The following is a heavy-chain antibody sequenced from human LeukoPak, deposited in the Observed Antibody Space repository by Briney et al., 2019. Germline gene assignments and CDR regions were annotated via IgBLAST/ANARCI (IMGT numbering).Heavy chain of an antibody. CDR3: AKPLYNSGWYGGGDS. J-gene: IGHJ5*02. V-gene: IGHV3-30*02. CDR1: GFTFSSYG. Sequence: GGSLRLSCAESGFTFSSYGIHWVHQAPGKGLEWVAFIRYDGSNKYYADSVKGRFTISRDNSKNTLYLQMNSLRADDTAIYYCAKPLYNSGWYGGGDSWGQGTLVTVSS. CDR2: IRYDGSNK. D-gene: IGHD6-19*01.